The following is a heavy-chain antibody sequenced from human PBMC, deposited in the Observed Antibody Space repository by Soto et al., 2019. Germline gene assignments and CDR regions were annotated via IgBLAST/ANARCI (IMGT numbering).Heavy chain of an antibody. CDR1: GSTFSSYA. V-gene: IGHV1-69*13. CDR2: IIPMFGTA. Sequence: SVKFSCKASGSTFSSYAISWWRQAPGQGLEWIGGIIPMFGTANSSQNFKGIVTITADESTSTAYMELSTLRSEDTAVYYCASVCDYGDYPIFEYWGQGTLVTVSS. D-gene: IGHD4-17*01. CDR3: ASVCDYGDYPIFEY. J-gene: IGHJ4*02.